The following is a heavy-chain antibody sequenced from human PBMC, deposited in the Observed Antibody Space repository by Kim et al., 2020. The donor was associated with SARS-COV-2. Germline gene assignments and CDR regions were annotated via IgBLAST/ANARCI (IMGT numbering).Heavy chain of an antibody. D-gene: IGHD3-16*01. J-gene: IGHJ6*02. V-gene: IGHV3-30*18. Sequence: GGSLRLSCAASGFTFSNYGMHWVRQAPGKGLEWVALISYDGSKKYYADSLKGRFTISRDSSKNTLYLQMNSLRPEDTAVYFCAKDESFCMITFGGESGGIDVWGQGTTVTVSS. CDR1: GFTFSNYG. CDR3: AKDESFCMITFGGESGGIDV. CDR2: ISYDGSKK.